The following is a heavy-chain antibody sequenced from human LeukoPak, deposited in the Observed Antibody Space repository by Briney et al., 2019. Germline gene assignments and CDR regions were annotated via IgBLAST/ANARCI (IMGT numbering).Heavy chain of an antibody. CDR1: GGSFSGYY. CDR3: ARVAVAGTSFDY. Sequence: SETLSLTCAVYGGSFSGYYWSWIRQPPGKGLEWIGEINHSGSTNYNPSLKSRVTISVDTSKNQFSLKLSSVTAADTAVYYCARVAVAGTSFDYWGQGTLVTVSS. V-gene: IGHV4-34*01. D-gene: IGHD6-19*01. J-gene: IGHJ4*02. CDR2: INHSGST.